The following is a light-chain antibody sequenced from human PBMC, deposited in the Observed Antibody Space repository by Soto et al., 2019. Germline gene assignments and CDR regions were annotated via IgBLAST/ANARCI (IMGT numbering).Light chain of an antibody. V-gene: IGKV3-11*01. J-gene: IGKJ4*02. CDR2: DAS. CDR1: QSVSTY. Sequence: EIVLTQSPATLSLSPGDRATLSCWASQSVSTYLAWFQQKPGQAPRLLIYDASNRATGIPARFSGSGSGTDFTLTISSLEPEDFSLYYCQQRYNWVTFGGGTKVEIK. CDR3: QQRYNWVT.